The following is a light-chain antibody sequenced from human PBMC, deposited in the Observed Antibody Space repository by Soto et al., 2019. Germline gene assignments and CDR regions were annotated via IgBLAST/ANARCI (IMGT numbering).Light chain of an antibody. V-gene: IGKV1-33*01. J-gene: IGKJ5*01. CDR2: DAS. CDR3: QQYDNLPC. CDR1: QDSSNY. Sequence: DIQMTQSPSSLSASVGDRVTITCQASQDSSNYLNWYQQKPGKAPKLLIYDASNLETGVPSRFSGSGSGTDFTFTISSLQPEDIATYYCQQYDNLPCFGQGTRLEIK.